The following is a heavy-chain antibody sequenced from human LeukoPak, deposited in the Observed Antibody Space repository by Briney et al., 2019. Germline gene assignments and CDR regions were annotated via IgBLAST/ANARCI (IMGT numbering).Heavy chain of an antibody. D-gene: IGHD6-13*01. V-gene: IGHV4-4*07. CDR3: ARAGAAGDYYYYYMDV. J-gene: IGHJ6*03. CDR1: DGSISSYY. Sequence: SETLSLTCTVSDGSISSYYWSWIRQPAGKGLEWIGRIYTSGSTNYNPSLKSRVTISVDTSKNQFSLKLSSVTAADTAVYYCARAGAAGDYYYYYMDVWGKGTTVTVSS. CDR2: IYTSGST.